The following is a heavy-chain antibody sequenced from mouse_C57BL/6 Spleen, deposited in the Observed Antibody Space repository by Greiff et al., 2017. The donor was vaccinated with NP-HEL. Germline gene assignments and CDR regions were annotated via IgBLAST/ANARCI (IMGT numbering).Heavy chain of an antibody. CDR2: IDPANGNT. CDR3: ASTTVVASPYAMDY. Sequence: VQLKESVAELVRPGASVKLSCTASGFNIKNTYMHWVKQRPEQGLEWIGRIDPANGNTKYAPKFQGKATITADTSSNTAYLQLSSLTSEDTAIYYCASTTVVASPYAMDYWGQGTSVTVSS. CDR1: GFNIKNTY. V-gene: IGHV14-3*01. J-gene: IGHJ4*01. D-gene: IGHD1-1*01.